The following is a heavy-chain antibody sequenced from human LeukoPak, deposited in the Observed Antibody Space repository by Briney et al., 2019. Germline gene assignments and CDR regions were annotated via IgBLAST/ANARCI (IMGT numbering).Heavy chain of an antibody. D-gene: IGHD2-2*01. V-gene: IGHV1-69*05. Sequence: SVKVSCKASGGTFSSYAISWVRQAPGQGLEWMGGIIPIFGTANYAQKFQGRVTIPTDESTSTAYMELSSLRSEDTAVYYCARHSGYCSSTSCFQYYDFWSGYRYYFDYWGQGTLVTVSS. CDR1: GGTFSSYA. J-gene: IGHJ4*02. CDR2: IIPIFGTA. CDR3: ARHSGYCSSTSCFQYYDFWSGYRYYFDY.